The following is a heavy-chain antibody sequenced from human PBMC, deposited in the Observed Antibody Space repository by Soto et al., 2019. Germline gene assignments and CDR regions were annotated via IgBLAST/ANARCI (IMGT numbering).Heavy chain of an antibody. J-gene: IGHJ4*02. Sequence: SSETLSLTCTVSGGSISSYYWSWIRQPPGKGLEWIGHIYDSGTANYNPSLKSRVTISVDTSKNQFSLNLSSVTAADTAMYYCYVSRGNCGQGSLVTVSS. CDR2: IYDSGTA. D-gene: IGHD3-10*01. V-gene: IGHV4-59*01. CDR1: GGSISSYY. CDR3: YVSRGN.